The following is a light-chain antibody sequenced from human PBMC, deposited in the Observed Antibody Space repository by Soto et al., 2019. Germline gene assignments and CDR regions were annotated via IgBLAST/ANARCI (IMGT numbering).Light chain of an antibody. V-gene: IGKV1-17*01. CDR1: QDIRTN. J-gene: IGKJ2*01. CDR3: LQHHDDTYT. Sequence: DVQVTQSPSSLSASVGDRVTITCRASQDIRTNLNWYLQKPGQAPQRLIYGASTLQGGVPPRFGGSGSGTEFTRTITSLQPEDFATYFCLQHHDDTYTFGQGTKVDVK. CDR2: GAS.